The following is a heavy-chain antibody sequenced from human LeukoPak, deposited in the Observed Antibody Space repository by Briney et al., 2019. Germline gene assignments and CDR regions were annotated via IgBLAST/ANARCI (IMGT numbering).Heavy chain of an antibody. CDR2: IKSKTDGGTT. J-gene: IGHJ4*02. D-gene: IGHD3-22*01. V-gene: IGHV3-15*01. CDR3: TTDYMAGYYYEYFDY. Sequence: RSGGSLRLSCTASGFTFSNAWMSWVRQAPGKGLEWVGRIKSKTDGGTTDYAAPVKGRFTISRDDSKNTLYLQMNSLKTEDTAVCYCTTDYMAGYYYEYFDYWGQGTLVTVSS. CDR1: GFTFSNAW.